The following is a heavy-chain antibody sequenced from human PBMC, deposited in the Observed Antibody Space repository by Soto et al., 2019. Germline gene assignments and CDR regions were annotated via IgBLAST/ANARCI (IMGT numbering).Heavy chain of an antibody. CDR3: ARSQYSSSWYPFDY. CDR1: GFTFSSYG. Sequence: QVQLVESGGGVVQPGRSLRLSCAASGFTFSSYGMHWVRQAPGKGLEWVAVIYYDGSNKYYADSVKGRFTISRDNSKNTLDLQMNSLRAEDTAVFYCARSQYSSSWYPFDYWGQGTLVTVSS. J-gene: IGHJ4*02. D-gene: IGHD6-13*01. V-gene: IGHV3-33*01. CDR2: IYYDGSNK.